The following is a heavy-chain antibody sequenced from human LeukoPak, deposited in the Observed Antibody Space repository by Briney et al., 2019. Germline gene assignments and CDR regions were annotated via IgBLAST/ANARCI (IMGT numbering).Heavy chain of an antibody. CDR1: GYSISSGYY. D-gene: IGHD1-1*01. V-gene: IGHV4-38-2*02. CDR3: ARGEGRTKRGPGTYTTYYYYYMDV. CDR2: IYHSGST. Sequence: SETLSLTCTVSGYSISSGYYWGWIRPPPGKGLEWIGIIYHSGSTYYNPSLKSRVTISVDTSKNQFSLKLSSVTAADTAVYYCARGEGRTKRGPGTYTTYYYYYMDVWGKGTTVTVSS. J-gene: IGHJ6*03.